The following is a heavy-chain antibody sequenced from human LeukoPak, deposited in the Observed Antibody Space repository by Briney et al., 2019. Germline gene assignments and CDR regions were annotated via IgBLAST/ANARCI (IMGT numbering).Heavy chain of an antibody. D-gene: IGHD2-21*02. CDR2: ISSSGSTI. CDR1: GFTFSDYY. CDR3: ARVGGGDWRGVPGDYYYMDV. Sequence: GGSLRLSCAASGFTFSDYYMSWIRQAPGKGLEWVSYISSSGSTIYYADSVKGRFTISRDNAKNSLYLQMNSLRAEDTAVYYCARVGGGDWRGVPGDYYYMDVWGKGTTVTVSS. V-gene: IGHV3-11*04. J-gene: IGHJ6*03.